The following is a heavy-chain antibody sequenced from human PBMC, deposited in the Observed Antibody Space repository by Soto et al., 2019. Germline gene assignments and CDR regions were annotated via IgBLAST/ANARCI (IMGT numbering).Heavy chain of an antibody. Sequence: LSLTCTVSGGSISSGGYYWSWIRQPPGKGLEWIGEIYHSGSTNYNPSLKSRVTISVDKSKNQFSLKLSSVTAADTAVYYCARVAVAGTRVDYWGQGTLVTVSS. V-gene: IGHV4-39*07. CDR1: GGSISSGGYY. CDR2: IYHSGST. CDR3: ARVAVAGTRVDY. J-gene: IGHJ4*02. D-gene: IGHD6-19*01.